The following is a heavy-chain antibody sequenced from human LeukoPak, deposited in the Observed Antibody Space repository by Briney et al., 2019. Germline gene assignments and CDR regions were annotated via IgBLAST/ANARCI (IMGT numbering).Heavy chain of an antibody. J-gene: IGHJ4*02. D-gene: IGHD2-15*01. Sequence: GGSLRLSCATSGFPFSDFSMSWVRQAPGKGLEWISTTNSGGTSTYYAESVKGRFTISRDNSKNTLYLQMSSLSVEDTAVYYSAKQSSARSLGEGGPGTLVSVSS. CDR3: AKQSSARSLGE. CDR2: TNSGGTST. V-gene: IGHV3-23*01. CDR1: GFPFSDFS.